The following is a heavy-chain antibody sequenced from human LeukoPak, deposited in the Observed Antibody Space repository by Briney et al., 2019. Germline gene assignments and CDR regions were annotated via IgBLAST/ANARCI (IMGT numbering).Heavy chain of an antibody. D-gene: IGHD3-22*01. Sequence: PGGSLRLSCAASGFTFDDYTMHWVRQAPGKGLEWVSSISSSSSYIYYADSVKGRFTISRDNAKNSLYLQMNSLRAEDTAVYYCARLYDGSAYHADHFDYWGQGTLVIVSS. V-gene: IGHV3-21*01. CDR1: GFTFDDYT. CDR3: ARLYDGSAYHADHFDY. CDR2: ISSSSSYI. J-gene: IGHJ4*02.